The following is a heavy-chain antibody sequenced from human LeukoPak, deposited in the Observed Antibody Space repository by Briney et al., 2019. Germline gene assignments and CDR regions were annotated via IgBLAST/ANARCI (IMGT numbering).Heavy chain of an antibody. Sequence: ASVKVSCKASGYTFTGYYMHWVRQAPGQGLEWMGWINPNSGGTNYAQKFQGRVTMTRDPSISTAYMELSRLRSDDTAVYYCARERYRITMVRGVPRFDYWGQGTLVTVSS. CDR1: GYTFTGYY. D-gene: IGHD3-10*01. V-gene: IGHV1-2*02. CDR2: INPNSGGT. CDR3: ARERYRITMVRGVPRFDY. J-gene: IGHJ4*02.